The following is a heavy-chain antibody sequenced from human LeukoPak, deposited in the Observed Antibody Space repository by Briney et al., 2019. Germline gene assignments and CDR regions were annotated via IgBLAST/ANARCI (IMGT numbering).Heavy chain of an antibody. CDR3: ARHLEYSSPGDL. V-gene: IGHV3-48*03. D-gene: IGHD6-19*01. J-gene: IGHJ5*02. CDR2: ISSSGNTK. CDR1: GFTFRGYD. Sequence: PGGSLRLSCAGSGFTFRGYDMNWVRQAPGKGLEWVSFISSSGNTKYYADSVKGRFTISRDNAKNSLDLHMTSLTAEDTAVYFCARHLEYSSPGDLWGQGTLVAVSS.